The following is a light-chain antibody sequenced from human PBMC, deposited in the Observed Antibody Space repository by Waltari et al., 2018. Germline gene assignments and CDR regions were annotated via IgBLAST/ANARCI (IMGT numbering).Light chain of an antibody. CDR2: LDD. V-gene: IGLV1-47*01. CDR3: AGWDDSLTGVV. Sequence: QSVLTQPPSLSGTPGQRVTISCSGSSSNIGTTYDFWYQQFPGRAPKLLIYLDDHRPSGVPDRFSASKSGSSASLTISGLRPEDEADYHCAGWDDSLTGVVFGGGTKLTV. J-gene: IGLJ2*01. CDR1: SSNIGTTY.